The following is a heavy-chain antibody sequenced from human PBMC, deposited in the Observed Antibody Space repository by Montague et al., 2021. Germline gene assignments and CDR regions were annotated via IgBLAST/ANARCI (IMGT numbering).Heavy chain of an antibody. CDR1: GDSVSNNNAA. CDR2: TYYRSTWYT. D-gene: IGHD3-10*01. V-gene: IGHV6-1*01. CDR3: AREGVGDLLFSFDS. J-gene: IGHJ4*02. Sequence: CAISGDSVSNNNAAWNWIRESPSRGLEWLGRTYYRSTWYTDYAVPVKGQIAINPDTSKNQFSLQLNSVTPEDTAVYYCAREGVGDLLFSFDSWGQGTLVTVSS.